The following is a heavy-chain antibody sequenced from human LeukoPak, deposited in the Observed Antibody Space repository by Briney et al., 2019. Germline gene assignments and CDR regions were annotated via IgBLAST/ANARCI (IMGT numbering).Heavy chain of an antibody. CDR3: ARDMPIYDILTGYPDY. CDR2: ISSTGSYI. V-gene: IGHV3-21*01. Sequence: PGGSLRLSCVASGFTFSSYSLNWVRQTPGKGLEWVSSISSTGSYIYYADSVKGRFTISRDNAKNSLYLQMNSLRAEDTAVYYCARDMPIYDILTGYPDYWGQGTLVTISS. CDR1: GFTFSSYS. J-gene: IGHJ4*02. D-gene: IGHD3-9*01.